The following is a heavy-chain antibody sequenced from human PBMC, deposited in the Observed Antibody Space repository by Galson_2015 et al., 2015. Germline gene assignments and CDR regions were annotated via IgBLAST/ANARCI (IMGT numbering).Heavy chain of an antibody. V-gene: IGHV3-23*01. Sequence: SLRLSCAASGFTFSSYAMSWVRQAPGKGLEWVSAISGSGGSTYYADSVKGRFTISRDNSKNTLYLQMNSLRAEDTAVYYCAKGYNPYYYDSSGTGDAFDIWGQGTMFTVSS. CDR2: ISGSGGST. D-gene: IGHD3-22*01. CDR1: GFTFSSYA. CDR3: AKGYNPYYYDSSGTGDAFDI. J-gene: IGHJ3*02.